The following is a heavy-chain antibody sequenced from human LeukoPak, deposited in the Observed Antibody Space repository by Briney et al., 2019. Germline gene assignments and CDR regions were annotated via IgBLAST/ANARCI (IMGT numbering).Heavy chain of an antibody. CDR2: ISSSGSTI. V-gene: IGHV3-48*04. D-gene: IGHD3-16*01. CDR3: AREALGGRDFDY. Sequence: GGSLRLSCAASGFTFSSFGMNWVRQAPGKGLEWVSYISSSGSTIYYADSVKGRFTISRDNAKNSLYLQMNSLRAEDTAVYCCAREALGGRDFDYWGQGTLVTVSS. J-gene: IGHJ4*02. CDR1: GFTFSSFG.